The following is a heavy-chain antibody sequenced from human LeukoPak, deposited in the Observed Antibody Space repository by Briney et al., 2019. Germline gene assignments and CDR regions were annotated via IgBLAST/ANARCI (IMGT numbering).Heavy chain of an antibody. D-gene: IGHD2-2*02. J-gene: IGHJ3*02. V-gene: IGHV1-69*05. CDR1: GGTFSSYA. CDR3: ARDCSYSAKRRTTKTPNSTSCYKAFDI. Sequence: ASVKVSCKASGGTFSSYAISWVRQAPGQGLEWMGGIIPIFGTANYAQKFQGRVTITTDESTSTAYMELSSLRSEDMAVYYCARDCSYSAKRRTTKTPNSTSCYKAFDIWGQGTMVTVSS. CDR2: IIPIFGTA.